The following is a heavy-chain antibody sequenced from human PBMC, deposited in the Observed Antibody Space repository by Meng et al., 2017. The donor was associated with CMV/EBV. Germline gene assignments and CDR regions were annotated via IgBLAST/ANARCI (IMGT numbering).Heavy chain of an antibody. Sequence: ASVKVSCKVSGYTLTELSMHWARQAPGKGLEWMGGFDPEDGETIYAQKFQGRVTMTEDTSTDTAYMELSSLRSEDTAVYYCATLYYYDSSPPGETNDAFDIWGQGTMVTVSS. CDR3: ATLYYYDSSPPGETNDAFDI. CDR1: GYTLTELS. CDR2: FDPEDGET. D-gene: IGHD3-22*01. V-gene: IGHV1-24*01. J-gene: IGHJ3*02.